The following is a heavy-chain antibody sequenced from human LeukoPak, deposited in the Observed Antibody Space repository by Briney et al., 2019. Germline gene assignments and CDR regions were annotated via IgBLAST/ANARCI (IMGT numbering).Heavy chain of an antibody. CDR1: GFTFDNND. D-gene: IGHD1-14*01. CDR3: VRQPDSARYGFGY. J-gene: IGHJ4*02. V-gene: IGHV3-13*01. CDR2: IGSAGYT. Sequence: GGSLRLSCEVSGFTFDNNDMHWVRQTTGKGLEWVSAIGSAGYTYYADSVRGRFTITRDNAKQSLYLQMNSLRVEDTAVYHCVRQPDSARYGFGYWGRETQVTVSS.